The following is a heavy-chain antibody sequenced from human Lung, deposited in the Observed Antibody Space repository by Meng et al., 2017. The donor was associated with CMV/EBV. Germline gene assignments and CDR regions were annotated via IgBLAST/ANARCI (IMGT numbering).Heavy chain of an antibody. CDR3: ARGLSMVGIAGSWCDP. Sequence: FSCPSSWVNWVRQAPGKGLEWVANMNPDGSVEQCVDSVRGRFGVARDNANHALCLQMNSLRAEDMAVYYCARGLSMVGIAGSWCDPWGQGTLVTVSS. D-gene: IGHD1-26*01. CDR1: FSCPSSW. J-gene: IGHJ5*02. V-gene: IGHV3-7*02. CDR2: MNPDGSVE.